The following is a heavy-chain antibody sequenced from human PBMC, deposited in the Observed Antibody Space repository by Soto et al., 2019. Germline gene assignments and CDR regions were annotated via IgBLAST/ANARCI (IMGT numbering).Heavy chain of an antibody. CDR3: AREPVAGNGGSFDP. CDR2: IYYSGST. CDR1: GGSISTYY. J-gene: IGHJ5*02. V-gene: IGHV4-59*01. D-gene: IGHD6-19*01. Sequence: PSETLSLTCTVSGGSISTYYWSWIRQPPGKGLEWIGYIYYSGSTNYNPSLKSRVTISVDTSKNQFSLKLSSVTAADTAVYYCAREPVAGNGGSFDPWGQGTLVTVSS.